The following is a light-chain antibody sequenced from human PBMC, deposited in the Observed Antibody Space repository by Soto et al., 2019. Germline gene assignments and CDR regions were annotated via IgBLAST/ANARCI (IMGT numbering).Light chain of an antibody. CDR3: QVWDSSLVV. J-gene: IGLJ2*01. CDR2: RDS. V-gene: IGLV3-9*01. Sequence: SYELTQPLSVSVVLGQTARITCGGNNIGSKNVHWYQQKPGQAPVLVIYRDSNRPSGIPERFSGSNSGNTATLTISRAQAGDEADYYCQVWDSSLVVFGGGTKLTVL. CDR1: NIGSKN.